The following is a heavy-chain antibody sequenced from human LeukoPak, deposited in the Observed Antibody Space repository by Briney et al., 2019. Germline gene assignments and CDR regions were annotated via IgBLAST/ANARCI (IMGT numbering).Heavy chain of an antibody. CDR2: TRYDEDNK. V-gene: IGHV3-30*02. CDR3: AKDYGSGSYSDY. CDR1: GFTFSSYG. D-gene: IGHD3-10*01. Sequence: GGSLRLSCAASGFTFSSYGMNWVRQAPGKGLEWVAFTRYDEDNKYYADSVKGRFTISRDNSKNTLYLQMNSLRAEDTAVYYCAKDYGSGSYSDYWGQGTLVTVSS. J-gene: IGHJ4*02.